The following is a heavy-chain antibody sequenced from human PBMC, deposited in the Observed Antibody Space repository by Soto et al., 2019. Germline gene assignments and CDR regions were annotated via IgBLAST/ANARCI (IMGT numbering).Heavy chain of an antibody. J-gene: IGHJ5*02. Sequence: PSETLSLTCSVSGDSISSGDDYWSWIRQHPGKGLEWIGYIHYSGNSYSNPSLESRVTISVDTSKNQFSLRLSSVTAADTAVYYCGSASAYCSTTSCPPMEAFWFDPWGQGTLVTVSS. V-gene: IGHV4-31*02. CDR3: GSASAYCSTTSCPPMEAFWFDP. CDR1: GDSISSGDDY. D-gene: IGHD2-2*01. CDR2: IHYSGNS.